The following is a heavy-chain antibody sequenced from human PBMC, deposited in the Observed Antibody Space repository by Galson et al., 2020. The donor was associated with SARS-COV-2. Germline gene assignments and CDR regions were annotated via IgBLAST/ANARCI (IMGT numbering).Heavy chain of an antibody. V-gene: IGHV3-30-3*01. J-gene: IGHJ3*02. CDR2: ISYDGSNK. CDR1: GFTFSSYA. Sequence: GGSLRLSCAASGFTFSSYAMHWVRQAPGKGLEWVAVISYDGSNKYYADSVKGRFTISRDNSKNTLYLQMNSLRAEDTAVYYCARGRGWGPLAAFDIWGQGTMVTVSS. CDR3: ARGRGWGPLAAFDI. D-gene: IGHD3-10*01.